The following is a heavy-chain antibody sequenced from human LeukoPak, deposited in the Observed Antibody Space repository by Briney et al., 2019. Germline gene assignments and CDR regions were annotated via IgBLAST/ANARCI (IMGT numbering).Heavy chain of an antibody. V-gene: IGHV1-69*05. CDR3: ARDRYYDKTLPYLSNWFDP. D-gene: IGHD3-22*01. Sequence: ASVKVSCKASGGTFSSYAISWVRQAPGQGLEWMGRIIPIFGTANYAQKFQGRVTLTTDESTSTAYMELSSLRSEDTAVYYCARDRYYDKTLPYLSNWFDPWGQGTLVTVSS. CDR1: GGTFSSYA. CDR2: IIPIFGTA. J-gene: IGHJ5*02.